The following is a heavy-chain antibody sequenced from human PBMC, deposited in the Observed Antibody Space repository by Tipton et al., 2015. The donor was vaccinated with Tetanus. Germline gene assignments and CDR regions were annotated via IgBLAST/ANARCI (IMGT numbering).Heavy chain of an antibody. CDR3: ARDGGRYCSSTSCYLGY. D-gene: IGHD2-2*01. V-gene: IGHV3-48*01. Sequence: SLRLSCAASGFTLRTYSMNWVRQAPGKGLEWISYISTTSNTIYYADSVKGRFTISRDNANNLLYLQMSSLRRDDTAVYYCARDGGRYCSSTSCYLGYWGQGTLATVSS. CDR2: ISTTSNTI. CDR1: GFTLRTYS. J-gene: IGHJ4*02.